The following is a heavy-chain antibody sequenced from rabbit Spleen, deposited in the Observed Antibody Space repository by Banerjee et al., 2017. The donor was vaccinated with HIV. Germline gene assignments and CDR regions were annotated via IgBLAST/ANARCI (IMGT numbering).Heavy chain of an antibody. Sequence: QEQLEESGGGLVQPEGSLTLTCTASGFSFSDTYYMCWVRQAPGKGLEWIACIVTGDGNTYYASWAKGRFTISKTSSTVDLKMTSLTAADTATYFCARDSPGKSYPFDLWGPGTLVTVS. CDR3: ARDSPGKSYPFDL. J-gene: IGHJ4*01. V-gene: IGHV1S45*01. CDR2: IVTGDGNT. D-gene: IGHD8-1*01. CDR1: GFSFSDTYY.